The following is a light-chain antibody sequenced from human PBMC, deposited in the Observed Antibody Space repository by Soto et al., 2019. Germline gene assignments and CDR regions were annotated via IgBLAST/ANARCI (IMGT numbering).Light chain of an antibody. CDR1: QSVSSSY. CDR2: GAS. Sequence: EIVLTQSPGTLSLSPGERATLSCRASQSVSSSYLAWYQQKPGQAPRLLIYGASSRATGIPDRFSGSGSGTDSTLTISRLEPEDFAVYYCQQYGSSPETFGQGTKVDIK. CDR3: QQYGSSPET. J-gene: IGKJ1*01. V-gene: IGKV3-20*01.